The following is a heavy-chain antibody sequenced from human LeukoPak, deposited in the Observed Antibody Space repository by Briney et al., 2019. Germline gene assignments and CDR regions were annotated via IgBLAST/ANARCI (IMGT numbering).Heavy chain of an antibody. D-gene: IGHD1-1*01. J-gene: IGHJ4*02. CDR3: ATRPSGSDRFLPYFDY. CDR1: GGSVRRETYY. CDR2: IYYSGRT. Sequence: PSETLSLTCTVSGGSVRRETYYWSWIRQPPGKGLEWIGYIYYSGRTNYNPSLKSRVTISLDTSKNQVSLKLSSVTAADTAVYYCATRPSGSDRFLPYFDYWGQGILVTVSS. V-gene: IGHV4-61*01.